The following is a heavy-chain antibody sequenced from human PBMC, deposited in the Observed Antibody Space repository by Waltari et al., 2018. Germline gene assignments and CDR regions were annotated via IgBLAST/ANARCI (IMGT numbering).Heavy chain of an antibody. V-gene: IGHV1-8*02. Sequence: QVQLVQTGAEVLRPGAAVKVSCQASGYTFINFEINLVRQAAGKGLEGMGWGNPNNGTTAYAQKFQGRISLTWDTFTRTAYMELSNLRSDDTAVFYWARGRDVFANFDYNWFDPWGQGTLVTVSS. D-gene: IGHD3-3*01. CDR3: ARGRDVFANFDYNWFDP. CDR2: GNPNNGTT. CDR1: GYTFINFE. J-gene: IGHJ5*02.